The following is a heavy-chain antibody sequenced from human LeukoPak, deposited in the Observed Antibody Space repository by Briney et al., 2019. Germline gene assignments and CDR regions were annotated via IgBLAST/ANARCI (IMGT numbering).Heavy chain of an antibody. CDR1: GGSISSYY. Sequence: SETLSLTCTVSGGSISSYYWSWIRQPPGKGLDWIGYIYYSGSTNYNPSLESRVTISVDTSKNQFSLKLSSVTAADTAVYYCARVSLTGTRAFGIWGQGTMVTVSS. J-gene: IGHJ3*02. D-gene: IGHD1-20*01. V-gene: IGHV4-59*01. CDR2: IYYSGST. CDR3: ARVSLTGTRAFGI.